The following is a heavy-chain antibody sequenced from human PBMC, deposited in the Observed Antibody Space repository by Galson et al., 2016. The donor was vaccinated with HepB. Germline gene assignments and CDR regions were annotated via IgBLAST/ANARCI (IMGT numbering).Heavy chain of an antibody. Sequence: SLRLSCAASGFTFDDYAMHWVRQAPGKGLEWVSGCGWNSGAIGYADSVQGRFSISRANAKNSLYLQMNTLRPEDTALYYCARGGRKGLWGYYFDYWGQGTLVPVSS. D-gene: IGHD5-18*01. CDR1: GFTFDDYA. V-gene: IGHV3-9*01. J-gene: IGHJ4*02. CDR3: ARGGRKGLWGYYFDY. CDR2: CGWNSGAI.